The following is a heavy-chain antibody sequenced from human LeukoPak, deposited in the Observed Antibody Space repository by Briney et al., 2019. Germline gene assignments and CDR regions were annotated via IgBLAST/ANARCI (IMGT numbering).Heavy chain of an antibody. CDR1: VYTVTGYY. Sequence: ASVKVSCKASVYTVTGYYIHCVRQAPGQGLEWMGWINPNSGGTNYAQKFQGRVTMTRDTSISTAYMELSRVRSDDTAVYYCASDSQTYGDAFDIWGQGTMVTVSS. D-gene: IGHD2-8*01. CDR3: ASDSQTYGDAFDI. CDR2: INPNSGGT. J-gene: IGHJ3*02. V-gene: IGHV1-2*02.